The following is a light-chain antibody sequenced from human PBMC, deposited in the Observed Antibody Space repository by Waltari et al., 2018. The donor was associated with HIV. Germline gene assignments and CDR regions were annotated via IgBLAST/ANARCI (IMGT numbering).Light chain of an antibody. CDR2: DDS. CDR1: ALPKNY. CDR3: YSTDSSGNHWV. V-gene: IGLV3-10*01. Sequence: SYELTQPHSVSVSPGQTARITCSGDALPKNYAYWYQQKSGQAPVLVIYDDSKRPSGIPERFSGSSSGTMATLTISGAQVEDEADYYCYSTDSSGNHWVFGTGTKVTVL. J-gene: IGLJ1*01.